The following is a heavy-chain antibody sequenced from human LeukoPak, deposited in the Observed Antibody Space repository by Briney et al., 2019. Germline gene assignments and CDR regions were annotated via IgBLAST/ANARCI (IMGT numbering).Heavy chain of an antibody. D-gene: IGHD3-22*01. CDR2: ISGSGITT. CDR3: AKVDSGIVRRHYFDF. V-gene: IGHV3-23*01. CDR1: GFTFDKYA. J-gene: IGHJ4*02. Sequence: GGSLRLSCAASGFTFDKYAMSWVRQAPGKGLEWVSTISGSGITTFYADSVRGRFTISRDTSGNTLHLHMNSLRAEDTAVYYCAKVDSGIVRRHYFDFWGQGTLVTLSS.